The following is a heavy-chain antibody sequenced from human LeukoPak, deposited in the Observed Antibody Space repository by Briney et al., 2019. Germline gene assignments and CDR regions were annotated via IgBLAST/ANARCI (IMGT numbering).Heavy chain of an antibody. D-gene: IGHD2-2*01. CDR2: INPSGGST. Sequence: ASVKVSCKASGYTFTSYYMHWVRQAPGQGLEWMGIINPSGGSTSYAQKFQGRVTITEDKSTSTAYMELSSLRSEDTAVYYCARMGGDYCSSTSCYSNPWGQGTLVTVSS. J-gene: IGHJ5*02. CDR1: GYTFTSYY. CDR3: ARMGGDYCSSTSCYSNP. V-gene: IGHV1-46*01.